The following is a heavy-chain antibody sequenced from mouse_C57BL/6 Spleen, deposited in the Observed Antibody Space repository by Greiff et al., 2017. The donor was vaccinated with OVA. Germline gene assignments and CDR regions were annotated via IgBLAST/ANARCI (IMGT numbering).Heavy chain of an antibody. V-gene: IGHV14-3*01. J-gene: IGHJ3*01. CDR2: IDPANGNT. D-gene: IGHD2-4*01. Sequence: VQLQQSVAELVRPGASVKLSCTASGFNIKNTYMHWVKQRPEQGLEWIGRIDPANGNTKYAPKFQGKATITADTSSNTAYLQLSSLTSEDTAIYYCAIYYDYDVPWFAYWGQGTLVTVSA. CDR1: GFNIKNTY. CDR3: AIYYDYDVPWFAY.